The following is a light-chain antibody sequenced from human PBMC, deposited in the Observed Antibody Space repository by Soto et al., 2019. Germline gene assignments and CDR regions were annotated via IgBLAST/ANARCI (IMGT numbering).Light chain of an antibody. CDR3: MQTLQTRA. Sequence: DIVMTQSPLSLPVTPGEPASISCRSSQSLXYSNXYXYLDWYLQKPGQSPQLLIYLGSSRASGVPXRFSGSGSGTDXTLKISRVEAEDVGIYYCMQTLQTRAFGQGTKVEIK. V-gene: IGKV2-28*01. J-gene: IGKJ1*01. CDR2: LGS. CDR1: QSLXYSNXYXY.